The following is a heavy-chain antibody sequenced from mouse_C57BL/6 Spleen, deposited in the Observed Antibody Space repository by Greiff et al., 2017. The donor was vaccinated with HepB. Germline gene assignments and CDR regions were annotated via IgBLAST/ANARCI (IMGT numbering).Heavy chain of an antibody. V-gene: IGHV2-6-1*01. CDR1: GFSLTSYG. Sequence: VKLVESGPGLVAPSQSLSITCTVSGFSLTSYGVHWVRQPPGKGLEWLVVIWSDGSTTYNSALKSRLSISKDNSKSQVFLKMNSLQTDDTAMYYCARQIYYGNYDAMDYWGQGTSVTVSS. D-gene: IGHD2-1*01. J-gene: IGHJ4*01. CDR3: ARQIYYGNYDAMDY. CDR2: IWSDGST.